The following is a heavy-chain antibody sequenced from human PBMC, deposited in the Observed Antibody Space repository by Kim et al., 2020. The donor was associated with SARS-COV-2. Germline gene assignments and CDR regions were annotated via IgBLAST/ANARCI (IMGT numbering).Heavy chain of an antibody. D-gene: IGHD3-10*01. V-gene: IGHV4-34*01. CDR2: INHSGST. Sequence: SETLSLTCAVYGGSFSGYYWSWIRQPPGKGLEWIGEINHSGSTNYNPSLKSRVTISVDTSKNQFSLKLSSVTAADTAVYYCARGRGAFDISGQGTMVTVSS. CDR3: ARGRGAFDI. CDR1: GGSFSGYY. J-gene: IGHJ3*02.